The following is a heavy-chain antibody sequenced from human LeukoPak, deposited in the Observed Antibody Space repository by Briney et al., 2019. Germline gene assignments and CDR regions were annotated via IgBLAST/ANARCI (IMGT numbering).Heavy chain of an antibody. CDR1: GGSFSGYY. J-gene: IGHJ4*02. CDR2: INHSGST. V-gene: IGHV4-34*01. CDR3: ARCRSTSCPLDY. Sequence: PSETLSLTCAVYGGSFSGYYWSWIRQPLGKGLDWIGEINHSGSTNYNPSLKSRVTISVDTSKNQFSLKLSSVTAADTAVYYCARCRSTSCPLDYWGQGTLVTVSS. D-gene: IGHD2-2*01.